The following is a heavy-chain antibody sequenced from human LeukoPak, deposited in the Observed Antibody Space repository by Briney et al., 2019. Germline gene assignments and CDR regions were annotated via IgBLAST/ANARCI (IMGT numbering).Heavy chain of an antibody. CDR3: ASNKGQWLFSD. CDR2: IYYSGST. D-gene: IGHD6-19*01. V-gene: IGHV4-59*08. J-gene: IGHJ4*02. CDR1: GGPISSYY. Sequence: PSETLSLTCTVPGGPISSYYWNWIRQPPGKGLEWIGNIYYSGSTNYNPSLKSRVTISVDTSKNQFSLRLSSVTAADTAVYYCASNKGQWLFSDWGQGTLVTVSS.